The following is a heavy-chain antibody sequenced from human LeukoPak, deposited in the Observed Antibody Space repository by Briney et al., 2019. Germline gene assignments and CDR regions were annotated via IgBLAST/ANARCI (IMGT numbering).Heavy chain of an antibody. V-gene: IGHV1-18*01. CDR1: GYSFTDYD. D-gene: IGHD6-13*01. Sequence: GASVKVSCKASGYSFTDYDIIWVRQAAGQGLEWMGWISAYNGNTNYAQKLQGRVTMTTDTSTSTAYMELRSLRSDDTAVYYCARDVVWAAGHYYYYYGMDVWGQGTTVTVSS. CDR3: ARDVVWAAGHYYYYYGMDV. CDR2: ISAYNGNT. J-gene: IGHJ6*02.